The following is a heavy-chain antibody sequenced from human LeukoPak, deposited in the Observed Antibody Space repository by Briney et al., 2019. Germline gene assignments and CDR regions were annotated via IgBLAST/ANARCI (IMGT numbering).Heavy chain of an antibody. D-gene: IGHD7-27*01. V-gene: IGHV3-30*02. J-gene: IGHJ3*02. CDR2: IRYDGSNK. CDR3: AKDLTGDPGAFDI. CDR1: GFTFGSYG. Sequence: GGSLRLSCAASGFTFGSYGMHWVRQAPGKGLEWVAFIRYDGSNKYYADSVKGRFTISRDNSKNTLYLQMNSLRAEDTAVYYCAKDLTGDPGAFDIWGQGTMVTVSS.